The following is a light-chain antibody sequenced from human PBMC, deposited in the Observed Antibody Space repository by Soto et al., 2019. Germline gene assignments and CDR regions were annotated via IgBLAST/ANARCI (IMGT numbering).Light chain of an antibody. CDR1: QSISSW. CDR2: KAS. V-gene: IGKV1-5*03. J-gene: IGKJ1*01. CDR3: QQYNSYSPWT. Sequence: DIQMTQSPSTLSASVGERETINCRAIQSISSWLAWYQQKPGKAPKLLIYKASSLESGVPSRFSGSGSGTEFTLTISSLQPDDFATYYCQQYNSYSPWTFGQGTKV.